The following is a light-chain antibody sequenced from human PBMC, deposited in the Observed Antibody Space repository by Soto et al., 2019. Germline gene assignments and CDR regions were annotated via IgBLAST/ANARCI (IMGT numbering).Light chain of an antibody. J-gene: IGKJ5*01. CDR3: QQSYSTPQVT. V-gene: IGKV1-39*01. CDR2: AAS. CDR1: QRISSY. Sequence: DIQMTQSPSSLSASVGDRVTITCRASQRISSYVNWYQQKPGKAPKLLIYAASSLQSGVPSRCSGSGSGTDFTLTISSLQPEDFATYYCQQSYSTPQVTFGQGIRLEI.